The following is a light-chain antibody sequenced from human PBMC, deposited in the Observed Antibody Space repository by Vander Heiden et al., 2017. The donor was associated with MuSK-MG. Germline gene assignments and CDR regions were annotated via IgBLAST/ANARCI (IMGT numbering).Light chain of an antibody. J-gene: IGLJ2*01. V-gene: IGLV3-1*01. Sequence: SYELTQPPSVSVSPGQTASITCSGDKLGDKYASWYQQKPGQSPVLVIYQDSKRPSGIPERFSASNSGNTAALTISGTQAMDEADYYCQARDSSTAVFGGGTKLTVL. CDR1: KLGDKY. CDR3: QARDSSTAV. CDR2: QDS.